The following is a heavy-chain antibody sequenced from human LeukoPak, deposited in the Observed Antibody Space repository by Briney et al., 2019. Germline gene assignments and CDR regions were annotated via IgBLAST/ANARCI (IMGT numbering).Heavy chain of an antibody. CDR1: GGSISSYY. Sequence: SETLSLTCTVSGGSISSYYWSWIRQPPGKGLEWIGYIYYSGSTNYNPSLKSRVTISVDKSKNQFSLKLSSVTAADTAVYYCASLKYYDILTGYSPHDYWGQGTLVTVSS. CDR3: ASLKYYDILTGYSPHDY. D-gene: IGHD3-9*01. CDR2: IYYSGST. J-gene: IGHJ4*02. V-gene: IGHV4-59*12.